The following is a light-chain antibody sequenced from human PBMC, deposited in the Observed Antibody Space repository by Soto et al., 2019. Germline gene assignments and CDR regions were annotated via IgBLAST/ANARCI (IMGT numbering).Light chain of an antibody. CDR3: AACDDSLSGHYV. CDR2: SNN. CDR1: SSNIGSNY. V-gene: IGLV1-47*02. J-gene: IGLJ1*01. Sequence: QSVLTQPPSASGTPGQRVTISCSGSSSNIGSNYVYWYQQLPGTAPKLLIYSNNQRPSGVPDRFSGSKSGTSASLAISGLPSDDEADYYCAACDDSLSGHYVFGTGTKVTV.